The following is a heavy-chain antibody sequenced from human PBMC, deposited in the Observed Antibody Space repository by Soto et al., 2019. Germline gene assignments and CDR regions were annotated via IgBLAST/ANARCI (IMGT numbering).Heavy chain of an antibody. D-gene: IGHD6-13*01. CDR1: GGSISDYY. V-gene: IGHV4-4*07. Sequence: QVQLQESGPGLVKPSETLSLTCTVSGGSISDYYWSWIRQPAGKALEWIGRIYTSGGTDYNPSLRSRVTISIDTSKNQFSLKLSSVTAADTAVYYCARGRGSSWYLKTSGWFDPWGQGTLVTVSS. CDR2: IYTSGGT. CDR3: ARGRGSSWYLKTSGWFDP. J-gene: IGHJ5*02.